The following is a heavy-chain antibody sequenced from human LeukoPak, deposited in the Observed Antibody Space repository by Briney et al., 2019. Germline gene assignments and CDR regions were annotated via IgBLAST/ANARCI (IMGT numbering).Heavy chain of an antibody. CDR3: ARGRRTVTTRAFDI. D-gene: IGHD4-17*01. J-gene: IGHJ3*02. V-gene: IGHV4-34*01. CDR2: INHSGST. CDR1: GGSFSGYY. Sequence: PSETLSLTCAVYGGSFSGYYWSWIRQPPGKGLEWIGEINHSGSTNYNPSLKSRVTISVDTSKNQFSLKLSSVTAADTAVYYCARGRRTVTTRAFDIWGQGTMVTVSS.